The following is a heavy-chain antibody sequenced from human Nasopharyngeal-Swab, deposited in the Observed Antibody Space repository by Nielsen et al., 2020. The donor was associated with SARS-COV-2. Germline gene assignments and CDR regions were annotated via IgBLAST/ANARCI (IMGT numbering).Heavy chain of an antibody. V-gene: IGHV1-2*04. D-gene: IGHD3-10*01. J-gene: IGHJ5*02. CDR1: GYTFTGYY. Sequence: ASVKVSCKASGYTFTGYYMHWVRQAPGQGLEWMGWINPNSGGTNYAQKFQGWVTMTRDTSISTAYMELSRLRSEDTAVYYCAREGITMLRFNWFDPWGQGTLVTVSS. CDR3: AREGITMLRFNWFDP. CDR2: INPNSGGT.